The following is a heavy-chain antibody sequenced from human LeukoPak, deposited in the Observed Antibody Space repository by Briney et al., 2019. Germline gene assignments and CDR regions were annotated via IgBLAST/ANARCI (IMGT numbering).Heavy chain of an antibody. CDR2: IYSGGST. CDR1: GFTVSSNY. D-gene: IGHD6-13*01. CDR3: ARVREDIAAFDY. V-gene: IGHV3-66*01. Sequence: GGSLRLSCAASGFTVSSNYMSWVRQAPGMGLEWVSVIYSGGSTYYADSVKGRFTISRDNSKNTLYLQMNSLRVEDTAVYYCARVREDIAAFDYWGQGTLVTVSS. J-gene: IGHJ4*02.